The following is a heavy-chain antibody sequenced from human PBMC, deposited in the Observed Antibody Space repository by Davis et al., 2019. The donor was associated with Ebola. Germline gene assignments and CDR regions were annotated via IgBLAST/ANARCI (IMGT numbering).Heavy chain of an antibody. CDR2: ISAHNGDT. CDR3: ARVWLSTGYVGYFDS. CDR1: GYTFPRFG. D-gene: IGHD3-10*02. Sequence: ASVKVSCKASGYTFPRFGISWVRQAPGQGLEWMGWISAHNGDTSYAQHFLGRVTMTTDTSTTTAYLDLRNLRSGDTAVYYCARVWLSTGYVGYFDSWGQGTLVIVSS. V-gene: IGHV1-18*01. J-gene: IGHJ4*02.